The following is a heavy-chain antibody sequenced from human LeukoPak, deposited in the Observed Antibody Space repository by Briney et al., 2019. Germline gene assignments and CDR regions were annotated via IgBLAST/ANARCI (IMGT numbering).Heavy chain of an antibody. V-gene: IGHV3-13*01. CDR3: TRHPDSSGYYLDY. Sequence: GGSLRLSCATSGFTFSNHAMHWVRQATGKGLEWVSAIGTAGDTFYPGSVKGRFSISRENAKNSLSLQINSLKAEDTAVYYCTRHPDSSGYYLDYWGQGTLVTVSS. J-gene: IGHJ4*02. CDR2: IGTAGDT. CDR1: GFTFSNHA. D-gene: IGHD3-22*01.